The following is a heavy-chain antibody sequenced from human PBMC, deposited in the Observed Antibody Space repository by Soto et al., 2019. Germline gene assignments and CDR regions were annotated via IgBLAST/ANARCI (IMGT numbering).Heavy chain of an antibody. D-gene: IGHD3-10*01. CDR1: GGTFNTYA. CDR2: ISPMFGAA. J-gene: IGHJ4*02. V-gene: IGHV1-69*19. CDR3: AREVQVHTPAFVY. Sequence: QVQLVQSGAEMKKPGASVKVSCQSSGGTFNTYAMNWVRQAPGQGPEWMGDISPMFGAANYAPKFQGRVPITADESTGKSYMQLSSLTSEDTALYFCAREVQVHTPAFVYWGQGTLVTVSS.